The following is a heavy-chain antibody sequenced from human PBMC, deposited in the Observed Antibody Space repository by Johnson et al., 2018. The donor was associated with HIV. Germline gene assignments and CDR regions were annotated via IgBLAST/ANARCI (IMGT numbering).Heavy chain of an antibody. J-gene: IGHJ3*02. D-gene: IGHD6-19*01. CDR3: ARASHSSGWYGRLGDAFDI. CDR1: GFTFSSYD. CDR2: IGTAGDT. Sequence: MQLVESGGGVVQPGRSLRLSCAASGFTFSSYDMHWVRQATGKGLAWVSAIGTAGDTYYPGYVKGRFTISRENAKNSLYLQMNSLRAGDTAVYYWARASHSSGWYGRLGDAFDIWGQGTMVTVSS. V-gene: IGHV3-13*01.